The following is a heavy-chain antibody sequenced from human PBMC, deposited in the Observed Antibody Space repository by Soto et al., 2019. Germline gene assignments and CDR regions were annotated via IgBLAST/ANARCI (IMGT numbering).Heavy chain of an antibody. D-gene: IGHD2-15*01. CDR2: IYHSGST. V-gene: IGHV4-30-2*01. CDR1: GGSISSGGYS. J-gene: IGHJ4*02. CDR3: ARLNTRYCSGGSCFDY. Sequence: QLQLQESGSGLVKPSQTLSLTCAVSGGSISSGGYSWSWIRQPPGKGLEWIGYIYHSGSTYYNPSHKSRVTISVDRSKNQFSLKLSSVTAADTAVYYCARLNTRYCSGGSCFDYWGQGTLVTVSS.